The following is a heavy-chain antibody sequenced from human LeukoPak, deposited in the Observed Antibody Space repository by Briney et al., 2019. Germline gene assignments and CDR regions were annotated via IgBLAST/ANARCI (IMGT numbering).Heavy chain of an antibody. J-gene: IGHJ2*01. Sequence: GRSLRLSCEASGFSFSTYGMHWVRQAPGKGLEWVALIWFDGSNKHYADSVKGRFTISRDNSKNTMYLQMDSLSAEDTAVYYCARVVSYYGSSYRLLDLWGRGTLVTVSS. CDR3: ARVVSYYGSSYRLLDL. CDR1: GFSFSTYG. CDR2: IWFDGSNK. D-gene: IGHD3-10*01. V-gene: IGHV3-33*01.